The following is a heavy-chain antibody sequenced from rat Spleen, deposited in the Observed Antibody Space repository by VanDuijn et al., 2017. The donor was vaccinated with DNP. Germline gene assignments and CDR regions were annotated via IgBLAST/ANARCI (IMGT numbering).Heavy chain of an antibody. CDR1: GFPFSNYA. V-gene: IGHV5S13*01. D-gene: IGHD4-4*01. J-gene: IGHJ2*01. CDR2: ISSSGGNT. Sequence: EGKLVESCCGLVQPGRSLNVSCVASGFPFSNYAMAWVRQAPTKGLEWVASISSSGGNTYYRDSVKGRFIVSRDNAKNTLNLQMDSLRSEDTAAYYCAGAGYGTYYFDYWGQGVMVTVSS. CDR3: AGAGYGTYYFDY.